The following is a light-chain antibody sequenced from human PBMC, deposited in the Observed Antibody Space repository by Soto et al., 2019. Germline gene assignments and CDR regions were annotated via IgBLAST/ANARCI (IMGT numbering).Light chain of an antibody. CDR3: HQYNNWPPWT. CDR1: QSVSSN. Sequence: EIVMTQSPGTLSVSPGERATLSCRASQSVSSNLAWYQQKPGQAPRLLIYGASTRATGIPARFSGSGSGTEFTLTISSLQSEDYAVYYCHQYNNWPPWTFGQGTKV. CDR2: GAS. J-gene: IGKJ1*01. V-gene: IGKV3-15*01.